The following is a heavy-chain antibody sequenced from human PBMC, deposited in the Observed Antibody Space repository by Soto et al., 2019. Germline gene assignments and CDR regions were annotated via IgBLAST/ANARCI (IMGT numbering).Heavy chain of an antibody. J-gene: IGHJ6*03. V-gene: IGHV3-11*01. CDR1: GFTFSDYY. CDR3: ARDSSSSGCDYYYYYYMDV. CDR2: ISSSGSTI. Sequence: QVQLVESGGGLVKPGGSLRLSCAASGFTFSDYYMSWIRQAPGKGLEWVSYISSSGSTIYYADSVKGRFTISSDNAKNSLYLQMNSLRADDTAVYYCARDSSSSGCDYYYYYYMDVWGKGTTVTVSS. D-gene: IGHD6-6*01.